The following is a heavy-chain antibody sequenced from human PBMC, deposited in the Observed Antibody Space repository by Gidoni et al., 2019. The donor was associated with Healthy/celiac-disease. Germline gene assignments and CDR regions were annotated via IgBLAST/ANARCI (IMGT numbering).Heavy chain of an antibody. CDR3: ARARWLRLGWFDP. CDR2: MNPNSGNT. CDR1: GYTFTSYD. J-gene: IGHJ5*02. D-gene: IGHD5-12*01. V-gene: IGHV1-8*01. Sequence: QVQQVQSGAEVKKPGASEKVSCKASGYTFTSYDINWVRQATGQGLEWMGWMNPNSGNTDYAQKFQVRVTVTRNTSISTAYMELSSLRSEDTAGYYCARARWLRLGWFDPWGQGTLVTVSS.